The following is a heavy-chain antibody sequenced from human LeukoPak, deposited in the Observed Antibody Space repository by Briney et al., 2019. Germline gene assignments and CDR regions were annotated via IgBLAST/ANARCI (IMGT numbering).Heavy chain of an antibody. CDR2: ISAYNGNT. CDR1: GYTFTSYG. Sequence: GASVKVSCKASGYTFTSYGISWVRQAPGQGLEWMGWISAYNGNTNYAQKLQGRVTMTTDTSTSTAYMELRSLRSDDTAVYYCARDRLPGEDTAMGAFDYWGQGTLVTVSS. V-gene: IGHV1-18*01. CDR3: ARDRLPGEDTAMGAFDY. D-gene: IGHD5-18*01. J-gene: IGHJ4*02.